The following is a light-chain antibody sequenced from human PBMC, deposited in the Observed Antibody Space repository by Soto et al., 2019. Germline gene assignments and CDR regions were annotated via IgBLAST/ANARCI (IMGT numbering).Light chain of an antibody. J-gene: IGLJ1*01. Sequence: QSALTQPASVSGSPGQSITISCTGTSSDVGSYNLVSWYQQHPGKAPQLIIYEGSKRPSGVSNRFGGSKSGNTASLTISGLQAEDEADYYCCSYASSTTRVFGTGTKVTVL. CDR1: SSDVGSYNL. V-gene: IGLV2-23*01. CDR2: EGS. CDR3: CSYASSTTRV.